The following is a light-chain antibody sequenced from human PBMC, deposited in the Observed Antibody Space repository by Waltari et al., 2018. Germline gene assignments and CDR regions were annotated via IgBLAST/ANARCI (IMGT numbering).Light chain of an antibody. Sequence: QPLRTQPPSVSGAARQRVTHTCTWSSSHLGAGYDLHCYQHLPGTAPKLLIYGNTNRPSGVPDQFSGSKSGTSASLVITGLQAEDEANYYCQSYDTRLGAWVFGGGTKLTVL. CDR1: SSHLGAGYD. CDR3: QSYDTRLGAWV. V-gene: IGLV1-40*01. CDR2: GNT. J-gene: IGLJ3*02.